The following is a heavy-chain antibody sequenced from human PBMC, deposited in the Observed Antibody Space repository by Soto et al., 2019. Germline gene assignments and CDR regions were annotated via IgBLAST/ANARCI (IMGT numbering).Heavy chain of an antibody. CDR3: ARDVGSASYRPFDY. Sequence: QVQLVQSGTEVKIPGASVKVSCKTSGYTFMNYGISWVRQAPGQGLEWMGWISTYNDNTNYAQKFQGRVSMTTDTATRAAYMELRGLRSDDAAVYYCARDVGSASYRPFDYWGQGILVTVSS. D-gene: IGHD3-10*01. CDR1: GYTFMNYG. CDR2: ISTYNDNT. J-gene: IGHJ4*02. V-gene: IGHV1-18*01.